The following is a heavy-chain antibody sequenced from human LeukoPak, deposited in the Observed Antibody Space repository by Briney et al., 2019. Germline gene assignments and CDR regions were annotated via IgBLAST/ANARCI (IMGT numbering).Heavy chain of an antibody. V-gene: IGHV4-61*02. CDR3: ASEVPASIDYFQH. Sequence: SETLSLTCTVSGGSISSGTYFWRWLRQPAGKGLEWLGRIYTSGSTNYNPSLKSRVTMSVDTSRNQFSLRLSSVTAADTAVYYCASEVPASIDYFQHWGQGTLVTVSS. CDR2: IYTSGST. CDR1: GGSISSGTYF. D-gene: IGHD2-2*02. J-gene: IGHJ1*01.